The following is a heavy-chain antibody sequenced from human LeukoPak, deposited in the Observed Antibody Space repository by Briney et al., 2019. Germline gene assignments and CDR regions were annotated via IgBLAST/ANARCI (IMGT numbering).Heavy chain of an antibody. J-gene: IGHJ4*02. Sequence: GGSLRLSCAASGFKFSSYSMKWVRQAPGKGLEWVSFISSSSSYIYYADSLKGRFTISRDNAKNSLYLQMNSLRAEDTAVYYCARGGTTFEHWGQGTLVAVSS. D-gene: IGHD1-1*01. CDR1: GFKFSSYS. CDR2: ISSSSSYI. CDR3: ARGGTTFEH. V-gene: IGHV3-21*01.